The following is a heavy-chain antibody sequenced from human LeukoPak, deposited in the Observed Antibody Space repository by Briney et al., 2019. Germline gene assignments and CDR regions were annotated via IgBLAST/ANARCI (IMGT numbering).Heavy chain of an antibody. CDR2: TYYRSNWYN. J-gene: IGHJ4*01. CDR3: ARDEGRTAPYYFDY. CDR1: GDSVSSNSAA. Sequence: SQTLSLTCAISGDSVSSNSAAWNWIRQSPSRALAWLGRTYYRSNWYNDYAVSVKSRITINPDTSKNQFSLQLNSVTPEDTAVYYCARDEGRTAPYYFDYWGQGTLVTVSS. V-gene: IGHV6-1*01. D-gene: IGHD2-21*02.